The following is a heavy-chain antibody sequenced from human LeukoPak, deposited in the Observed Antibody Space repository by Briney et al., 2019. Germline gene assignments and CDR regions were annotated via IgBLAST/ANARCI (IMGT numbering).Heavy chain of an antibody. Sequence: SETLSLTCNVSGGSMSNIYYWGWIRQPPGKGLEWIGNIFYSGITYYNPSLRSRVTISTDTSRTQFSLNLSSVTAADTAIYYCAREYTLYRSGWFLDYWGQGTVVTVSS. CDR2: IFYSGIT. V-gene: IGHV4-39*07. CDR1: GGSMSNIYY. D-gene: IGHD6-19*01. CDR3: AREYTLYRSGWFLDY. J-gene: IGHJ4*02.